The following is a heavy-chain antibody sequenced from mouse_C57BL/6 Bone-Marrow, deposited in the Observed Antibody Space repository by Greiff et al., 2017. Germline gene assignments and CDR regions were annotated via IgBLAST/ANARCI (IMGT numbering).Heavy chain of an antibody. D-gene: IGHD2-5*01. J-gene: IGHJ4*01. V-gene: IGHV1-64*01. CDR2: IHPNSGST. Sequence: QVQLQQPGAELVKPGASVKLSCKASGYTFTSYWMHWVKQRPGQGLEWIGMIHPNSGSTNYNEKFKSKATLTVDKSSSTAYMQLSSPTSEDSAVYYCARNYSNYFYAMDYWGQGTSVTVSS. CDR3: ARNYSNYFYAMDY. CDR1: GYTFTSYW.